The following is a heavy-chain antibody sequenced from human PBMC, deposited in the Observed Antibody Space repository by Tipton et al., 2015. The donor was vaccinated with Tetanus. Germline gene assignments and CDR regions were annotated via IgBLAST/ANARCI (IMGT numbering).Heavy chain of an antibody. Sequence: SLRLSCAASGFTFSSYAMSWVRQAPGKGLEWVSAISGSGGSTYYADSVKGRFTISRDNSKNTLYLQMNSLRAEDTAVYYCAKDPRQIGYCTNGVCRSEGPWGQGTLVTVSS. CDR2: ISGSGGST. V-gene: IGHV3-23*01. J-gene: IGHJ5*02. D-gene: IGHD2-8*01. CDR1: GFTFSSYA. CDR3: AKDPRQIGYCTNGVCRSEGP.